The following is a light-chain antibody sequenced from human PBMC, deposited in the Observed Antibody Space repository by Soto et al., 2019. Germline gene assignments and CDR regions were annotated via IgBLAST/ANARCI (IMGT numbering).Light chain of an antibody. V-gene: IGLV2-8*01. J-gene: IGLJ3*02. CDR2: EVS. CDR1: SSDIGGYNY. Sequence: QSALTQPPSASGSPGQSVTISCTGTSSDIGGYNYVSWYQHHPGKAPKVMIYEVSKRPSGVPDRFSGSKSGNTASLTVSGLHPEDEADYYCSSYAGSNNLVVFGGGTKLTVL. CDR3: SSYAGSNNLVV.